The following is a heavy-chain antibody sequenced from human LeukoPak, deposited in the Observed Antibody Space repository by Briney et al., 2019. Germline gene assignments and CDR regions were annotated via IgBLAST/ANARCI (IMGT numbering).Heavy chain of an antibody. V-gene: IGHV4-59*01. J-gene: IGHJ4*02. CDR1: GGSLSGYY. D-gene: IGHD6-19*01. CDR2: IYYSGST. CDR3: AGSIAVARFDY. Sequence: PSETLSLTCAVYGGSLSGYYWSWIRQPPGKGLEWIGYIYYSGSTNYNPSLKSRVTISVDTSKNQFSLKLSSVTAADTAVYYCAGSIAVARFDYWGQGTLVTVSS.